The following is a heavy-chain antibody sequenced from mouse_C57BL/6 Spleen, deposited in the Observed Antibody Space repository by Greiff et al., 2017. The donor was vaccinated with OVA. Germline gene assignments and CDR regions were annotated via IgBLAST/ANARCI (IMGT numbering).Heavy chain of an antibody. V-gene: IGHV1-26*01. CDR2: INPNNGGT. D-gene: IGHD1-1*01. CDR1: GYTFTDYY. CDR3: AKSYGSSYHYAMDY. Sequence: VQLQQSGPELVKPGASVKISCKASGYTFTDYYMNWVKQSHGKSLEWIGDINPNNGGTSYNQKFKGKATLTVDKSSSTAYMELRSLTSEDSAVYYCAKSYGSSYHYAMDYWGQGTSVTVSS. J-gene: IGHJ4*01.